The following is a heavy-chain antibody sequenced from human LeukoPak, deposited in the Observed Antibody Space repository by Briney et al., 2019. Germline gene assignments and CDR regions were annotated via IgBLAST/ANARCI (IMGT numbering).Heavy chain of an antibody. V-gene: IGHV1-24*01. CDR3: ATQTLGYCSGGSCYYFDY. J-gene: IGHJ4*02. CDR2: FDPEDGET. Sequence: ASVKVSCKVSGYTLTELSMHWVRQAPGKGLEWMGGFDPEDGETIYAQKFQGRVTMTEDTSTDTAYMELSSLRSEDTAVYYCATQTLGYCSGGSCYYFDYWGQGTLATVSS. D-gene: IGHD2-15*01. CDR1: GYTLTELS.